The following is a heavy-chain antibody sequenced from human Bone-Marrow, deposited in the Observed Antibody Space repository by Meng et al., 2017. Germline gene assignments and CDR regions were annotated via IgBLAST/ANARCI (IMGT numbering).Heavy chain of an antibody. J-gene: IGHJ4*02. CDR3: ACSRDGYVLYYFDY. D-gene: IGHD5-24*01. Sequence: VQQVQSVARVKKAGAQVKSSWKSLGNTFTTDGSSWVRQAPGQGLEWMGWISGYNGNTKYAQKLQGRVTMTTDTSTSTAYMELRSLRSEDTAVYYCACSRDGYVLYYFDYWGQGTLVTASS. CDR1: GNTFTTDG. CDR2: ISGYNGNT. V-gene: IGHV1-18*04.